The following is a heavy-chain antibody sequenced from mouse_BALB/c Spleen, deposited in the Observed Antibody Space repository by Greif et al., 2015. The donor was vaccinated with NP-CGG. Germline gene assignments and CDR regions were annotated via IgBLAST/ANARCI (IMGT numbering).Heavy chain of an antibody. CDR2: INPYNDGT. Sequence: VQLQQSGPELVKPGASVKMSCKASGYTFTSYVMHWVKQKPGQGLEWTGYINPYNDGTKYNEKFKGKATLTSDKSSSTAYMELSSLTSEDSAVYYCARGYISYAMDYWGQGTSVTVSS. V-gene: IGHV1-14*01. D-gene: IGHD1-3*01. CDR3: ARGYISYAMDY. J-gene: IGHJ4*01. CDR1: GYTFTSYV.